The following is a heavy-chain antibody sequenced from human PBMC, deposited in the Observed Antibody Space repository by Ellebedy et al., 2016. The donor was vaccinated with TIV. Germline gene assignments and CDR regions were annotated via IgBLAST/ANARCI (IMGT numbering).Heavy chain of an antibody. CDR2: ITWDSGSK. J-gene: IGHJ1*01. D-gene: IGHD3-22*01. Sequence: GGSLRLSCAASGFPFDDYSMHWVRQAPGKGLEWVSVITWDSGSKHYADSVKGRFTVSRDNSENSLYLEMNSLRTDDTALYYCAKGYYYDSSTLQDWGQGTLVTVSS. V-gene: IGHV3-43*01. CDR3: AKGYYYDSSTLQD. CDR1: GFPFDDYS.